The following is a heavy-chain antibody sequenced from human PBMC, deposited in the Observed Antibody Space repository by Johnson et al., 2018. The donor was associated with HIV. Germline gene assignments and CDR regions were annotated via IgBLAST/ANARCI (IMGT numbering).Heavy chain of an antibody. CDR2: ISYDGSNK. Sequence: QVQLVESGGGVVQPGRSLRLSCAASGFTFSSYAMHWVRQAPGKGLEWVAVISYDGSNKYYADSVKGRFTISRDNSKNTLYLQMNSLRAEDTAVYYCARERYGSQAIDGFDIWDQGTMVTVSS. D-gene: IGHD2-15*01. J-gene: IGHJ3*02. CDR3: ARERYGSQAIDGFDI. CDR1: GFTFSSYA. V-gene: IGHV3-30-3*01.